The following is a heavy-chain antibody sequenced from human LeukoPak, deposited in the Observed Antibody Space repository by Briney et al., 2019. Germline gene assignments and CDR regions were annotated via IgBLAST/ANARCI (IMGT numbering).Heavy chain of an antibody. CDR2: ISGSGDST. Sequence: GGSLRLSCAASGFTFSNSGMNWVRQAPGKGLEWVSTISGSGDSTYYADSVKGRFTSSRDNSKNTLYLQMNSLRAEDTAVYYCARQEGRDAFDIWGQGTMVTVSS. V-gene: IGHV3-23*01. CDR1: GFTFSNSG. CDR3: ARQEGRDAFDI. J-gene: IGHJ3*02.